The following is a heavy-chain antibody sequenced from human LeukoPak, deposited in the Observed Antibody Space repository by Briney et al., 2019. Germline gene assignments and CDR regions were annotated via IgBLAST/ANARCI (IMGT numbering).Heavy chain of an antibody. Sequence: SETLSLTCTVSGGSISSYYWSWIRQPPGKGLEWIGYIYYSGSTNYNPSLKSRVTISVDTSKNQFSLKLSSVTAADTAVYYCARAVNDYGDYGWLDPWGQGTLVTVSS. CDR3: ARAVNDYGDYGWLDP. CDR2: IYYSGST. CDR1: GGSISSYY. V-gene: IGHV4-59*01. D-gene: IGHD4-17*01. J-gene: IGHJ5*02.